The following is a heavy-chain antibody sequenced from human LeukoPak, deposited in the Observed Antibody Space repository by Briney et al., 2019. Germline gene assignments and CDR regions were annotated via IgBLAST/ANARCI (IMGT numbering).Heavy chain of an antibody. Sequence: PSETLSLTCTVYGGSFSGYYWSWIRQPPGKGLEWIGEINHSGSTNYNPSLKSRVTISVDTSKNQFSLKLSSVTAAGTAVYYCARGRRGGAAAGSYFDYWGQGTLVTVSS. CDR1: GGSFSGYY. V-gene: IGHV4-34*01. CDR3: ARGRRGGAAAGSYFDY. J-gene: IGHJ4*02. D-gene: IGHD6-13*01. CDR2: INHSGST.